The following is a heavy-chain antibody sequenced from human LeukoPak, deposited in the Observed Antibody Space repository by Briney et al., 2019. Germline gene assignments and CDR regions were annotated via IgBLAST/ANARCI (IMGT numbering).Heavy chain of an antibody. CDR3: AKMVREFYTISYYFDY. CDR2: ISGSGLST. V-gene: IGHV3-23*01. D-gene: IGHD2-8*01. J-gene: IGHJ4*02. Sequence: GGSLRLSCAASGFTFSSYAMTWVRQAPGKGLEWVSAISGSGLSTYYADSVRGRFTISRDNSKNTVFLQMNSLRAEDTAVYYCAKMVREFYTISYYFDYWGQGTLVTVSS. CDR1: GFTFSSYA.